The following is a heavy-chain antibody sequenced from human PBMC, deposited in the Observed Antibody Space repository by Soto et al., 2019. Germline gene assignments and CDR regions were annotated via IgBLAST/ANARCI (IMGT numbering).Heavy chain of an antibody. V-gene: IGHV3-48*02. CDR3: ARDAYAYYYTSGYYRY. D-gene: IGHD3-22*01. CDR1: GFTFSTYK. J-gene: IGHJ4*02. Sequence: GGSLRLSCAASGFTFSTYKMNWVRQAPGKGLEWVSYISSSSSTIYYADSVKGRFTISRDNAKNSLYLQMNSLRDEDTAVYYCARDAYAYYYTSGYYRYWGQGTLVTVSS. CDR2: ISSSSSTI.